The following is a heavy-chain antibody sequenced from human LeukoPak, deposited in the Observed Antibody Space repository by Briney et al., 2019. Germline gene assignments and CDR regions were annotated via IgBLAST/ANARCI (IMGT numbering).Heavy chain of an antibody. CDR3: AKGIDFWSGYYPENWFDP. V-gene: IGHV3-30*02. CDR2: IRYDGSNK. Sequence: GGSLRLSCAASGFTFSSYGMHWVRQAPGKGLEWVAFIRYDGSNKYYADSVKGRFTISRDNSKNTLYLQMNSLRAEDTAVYYCAKGIDFWSGYYPENWFDPWGQGTLVTVSS. D-gene: IGHD3-3*01. J-gene: IGHJ5*02. CDR1: GFTFSSYG.